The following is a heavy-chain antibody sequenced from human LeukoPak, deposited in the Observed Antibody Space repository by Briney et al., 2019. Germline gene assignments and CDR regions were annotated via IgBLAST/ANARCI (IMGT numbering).Heavy chain of an antibody. V-gene: IGHV3-30*02. CDR1: GFTFSSYG. Sequence: GGSLRLSCAASGFTFSSYGMHWVRQAPGKGLEWVAFIRYDGSNKYYADSVKGRFTISRDNSKNTLYLQMNSLRAEDTAVYYCAKDVRAGFYYYYYYMDVWGKGTTVTVSS. CDR3: AKDVRAGFYYYYYYMDV. J-gene: IGHJ6*03. CDR2: IRYDGSNK. D-gene: IGHD3-10*01.